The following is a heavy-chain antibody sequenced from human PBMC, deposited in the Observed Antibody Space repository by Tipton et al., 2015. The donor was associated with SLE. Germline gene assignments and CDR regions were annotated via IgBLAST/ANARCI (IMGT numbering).Heavy chain of an antibody. Sequence: QSGAEVKKPGASVKVSCKASGYTFTSYGISWVRQAPGQGLEWMGWISAYNGNTNYAQKVQGRVTMTTDTSTSTAYMELRSLRSDDTAVYYCARIRSRFLEWLLDYYGMDVWGQGTTVTVSS. J-gene: IGHJ6*02. CDR1: GYTFTSYG. CDR3: ARIRSRFLEWLLDYYGMDV. CDR2: ISAYNGNT. D-gene: IGHD3-3*01. V-gene: IGHV1-18*01.